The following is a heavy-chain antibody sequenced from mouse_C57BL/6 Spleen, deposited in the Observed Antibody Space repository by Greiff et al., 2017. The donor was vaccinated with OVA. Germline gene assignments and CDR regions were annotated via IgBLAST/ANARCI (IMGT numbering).Heavy chain of an antibody. CDR2: IYPRDGST. CDR1: GYTFTDHT. J-gene: IGHJ1*03. CDR3: ARSDYGSSYEWYFDV. Sequence: VKLMESDAELVKPGASVKISCKVSGYTFTDHTIHWMKQRPEQGLEWIGYIYPRDGSTKYNEKFKGKATLTADKSSSTAYMQLNSLTSEDSAVYFCARSDYGSSYEWYFDVWGTGTTVTVSS. D-gene: IGHD1-1*01. V-gene: IGHV1-78*01.